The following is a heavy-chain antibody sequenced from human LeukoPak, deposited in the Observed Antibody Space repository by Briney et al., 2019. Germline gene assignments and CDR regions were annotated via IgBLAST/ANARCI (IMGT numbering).Heavy chain of an antibody. Sequence: PSETLSLTCTVSGGSISSSFYYWGWIRQPPGKGLEWIGSIYYNGSTYYNPSLKSRVTISVDTSKNQFSLQLSSVTAADTAVYYCARHPGYSSGWWYFDFWGQGTLVTVSS. CDR1: GGSISSSFYY. J-gene: IGHJ4*02. D-gene: IGHD5-18*01. CDR3: ARHPGYSSGWWYFDF. V-gene: IGHV4-39*01. CDR2: IYYNGST.